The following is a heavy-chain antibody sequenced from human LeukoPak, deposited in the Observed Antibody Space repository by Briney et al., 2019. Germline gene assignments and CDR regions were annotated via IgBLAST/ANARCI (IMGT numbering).Heavy chain of an antibody. D-gene: IGHD3-10*01. V-gene: IGHV3-48*03. Sequence: GGSLRLSCAASGFTFSSYEMNWVRQAPGKGLEWVSYISTSGSTKYYADSVKGRFTISRDNAKNSLYLQMNSLRAEDTAVYYCARQYYYYFDYWGRGALVTVSS. CDR2: ISTSGSTK. J-gene: IGHJ4*02. CDR3: ARQYYYYFDY. CDR1: GFTFSSYE.